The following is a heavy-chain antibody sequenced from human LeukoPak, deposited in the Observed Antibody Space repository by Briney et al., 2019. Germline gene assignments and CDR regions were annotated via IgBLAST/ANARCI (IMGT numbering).Heavy chain of an antibody. Sequence: SETLSLTCTVSGGSISSYYWSWIRQPPGKGLEWIGYIYTSGSTNYNPSLKSRVTISVDTSKNQFSLKLSSVTAADTAVYYCARLIVVPAAPSSNWFDPWGQGTLVTVSS. CDR2: IYTSGST. J-gene: IGHJ5*02. V-gene: IGHV4-4*09. CDR1: GGSISSYY. CDR3: ARLIVVPAAPSSNWFDP. D-gene: IGHD2-2*01.